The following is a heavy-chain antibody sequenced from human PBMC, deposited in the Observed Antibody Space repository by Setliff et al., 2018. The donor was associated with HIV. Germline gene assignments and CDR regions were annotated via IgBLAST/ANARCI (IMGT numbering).Heavy chain of an antibody. V-gene: IGHV1-2*02. CDR3: ARVADRNYDFWSAYEY. CDR2: ITPNGDDT. D-gene: IGHD3-3*01. CDR1: ADIFNAHY. Sequence: ASVKVSCKASADIFNAHYIHWVRQAPGQGLEWMGWITPNGDDTNYPQKFEGRVTLTRDTSIATAYMELRSLTSDDTAVYYCARVADRNYDFWSAYEYWGQGTLVTVSS. J-gene: IGHJ4*02.